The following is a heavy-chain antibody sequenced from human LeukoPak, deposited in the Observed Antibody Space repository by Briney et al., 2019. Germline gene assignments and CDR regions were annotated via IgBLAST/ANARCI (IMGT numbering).Heavy chain of an antibody. CDR2: INSVGSST. CDR3: ARERTSGWDAFDF. CDR1: EFTFTSYE. J-gene: IGHJ4*02. D-gene: IGHD6-19*01. V-gene: IGHV3-74*01. Sequence: GGSLRLSCAASEFTFTSYELNWVRQAPGKGLVWVSRINSVGSSTSYADSVKGRFTISRDNAKNTLYLQMNSLRAEDTAVYYCARERTSGWDAFDFWGQGTLVTVSS.